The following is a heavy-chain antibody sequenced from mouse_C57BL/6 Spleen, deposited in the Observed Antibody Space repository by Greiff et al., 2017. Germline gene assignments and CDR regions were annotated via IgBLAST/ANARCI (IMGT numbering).Heavy chain of an antibody. CDR3: ARWGRLYDYGGRYFDY. CDR1: GYTFTSYW. V-gene: IGHV1-69*01. CDR2: IDPSDSYT. D-gene: IGHD2-4*01. Sequence: QVQLKQPGAELVMPGASVKLSCKASGYTFTSYWMHWMKQRPGQGLEWIGEIDPSDSYTNYNQKFKGKSTLTVDKSSSTAYMQLSSLTSEDSAVYYCARWGRLYDYGGRYFDYWGQGTTLTVSS. J-gene: IGHJ2*01.